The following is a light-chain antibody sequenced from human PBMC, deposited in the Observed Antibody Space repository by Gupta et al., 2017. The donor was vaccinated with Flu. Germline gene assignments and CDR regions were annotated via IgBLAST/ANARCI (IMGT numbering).Light chain of an antibody. V-gene: IGKV3-11*01. CDR3: QQRSNWHRELT. Sequence: TLSLSPGERATLTCRASQSVSSYLAWYQQKPGQAPRLLIYDAANRATGIPARCSGSGSGTDFTLTISSLEPEDFAVYYCQQRSNWHRELTFGGGTKVEIK. CDR2: DAA. J-gene: IGKJ4*01. CDR1: QSVSSY.